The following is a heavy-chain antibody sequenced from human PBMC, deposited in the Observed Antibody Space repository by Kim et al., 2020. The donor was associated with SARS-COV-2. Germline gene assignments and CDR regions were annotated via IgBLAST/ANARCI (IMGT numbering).Heavy chain of an antibody. Sequence: KSRVTISVDTSKNQFSLKLSCVTAADTAVYYCARGGWELLRSYYYGMDVWGQGTTVTVSS. CDR3: ARGGWELLRSYYYGMDV. V-gene: IGHV4-59*09. D-gene: IGHD1-26*01. J-gene: IGHJ6*02.